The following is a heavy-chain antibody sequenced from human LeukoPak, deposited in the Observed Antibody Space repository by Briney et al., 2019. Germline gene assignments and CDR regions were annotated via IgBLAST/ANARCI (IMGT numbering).Heavy chain of an antibody. J-gene: IGHJ4*02. D-gene: IGHD5-18*01. Sequence: SVKVSCKASGGTFSSYAISWVRQAPGQGLEWMGGIIPIFGTANYAQKFQGRVTITTDESTSTAYMELSSLRSEDTAVYYCAKNVDTAMATYDYWGQGTLVTVSS. V-gene: IGHV1-69*05. CDR3: AKNVDTAMATYDY. CDR1: GGTFSSYA. CDR2: IIPIFGTA.